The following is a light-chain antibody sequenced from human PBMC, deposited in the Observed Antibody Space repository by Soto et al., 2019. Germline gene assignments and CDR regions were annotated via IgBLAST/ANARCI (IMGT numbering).Light chain of an antibody. V-gene: IGKV3-20*01. Sequence: IVLTQSPGTLSLSPGERATVSCRASETIGRAYFAWYQHRPGRTPRLVLSATSNRAAGIPDRFGGSGSGADFTLTISGVEPEDFAVYSCHQYATSPFTFGQGTKLEI. J-gene: IGKJ2*01. CDR2: ATS. CDR3: HQYATSPFT. CDR1: ETIGRAY.